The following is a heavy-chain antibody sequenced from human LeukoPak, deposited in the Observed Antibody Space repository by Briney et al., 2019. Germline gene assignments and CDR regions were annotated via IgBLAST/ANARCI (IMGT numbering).Heavy chain of an antibody. J-gene: IGHJ4*02. CDR2: INPNSGGT. V-gene: IGHV1-2*02. CDR1: GYTFTGYY. D-gene: IGHD2-15*01. CDR3: ARGDVVVVAAMLFDY. Sequence: ALVKVSCKASGYTFTGYYMHWVRQAPGQGLEWMGWINPNSGGTNYAQKFQGRVTMTRDTSISTAYMELSRLRSDDTAVYYCARGDVVVVAAMLFDYWGQGTLVTVSS.